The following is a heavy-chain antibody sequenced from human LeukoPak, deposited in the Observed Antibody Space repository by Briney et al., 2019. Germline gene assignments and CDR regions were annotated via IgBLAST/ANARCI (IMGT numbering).Heavy chain of an antibody. CDR2: IYYSGST. CDR3: ARTAVAGTEDY. CDR1: GGSISSGGYY. Sequence: PSETLSLTCTVSGGSISSGGYYWSWIRLHPGKGLEWIGYIYYSGSTYYNPSLKSRVTISVDTSKNQFSLKLSSVTAADTAVYYCARTAVAGTEDYWGQGTLVTVSS. V-gene: IGHV4-31*03. J-gene: IGHJ4*02. D-gene: IGHD6-19*01.